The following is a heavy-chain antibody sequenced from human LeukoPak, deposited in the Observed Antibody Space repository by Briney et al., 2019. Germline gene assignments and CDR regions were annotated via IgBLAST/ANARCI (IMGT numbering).Heavy chain of an antibody. Sequence: SETLSLTCTVSGGSISSYYWSWIRQPAGKGLEWIGRIYTSGSTNYNPSLKSRVTMSVDTSKNQFSLKLSSVTAADTAVYYCARDSYYGSGSYPGSWFDPWGQGTLVTVSS. V-gene: IGHV4-4*07. J-gene: IGHJ5*02. D-gene: IGHD3-10*01. CDR3: ARDSYYGSGSYPGSWFDP. CDR2: IYTSGST. CDR1: GGSISSYY.